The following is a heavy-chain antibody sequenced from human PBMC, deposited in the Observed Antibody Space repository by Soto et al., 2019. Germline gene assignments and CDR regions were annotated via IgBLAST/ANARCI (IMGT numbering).Heavy chain of an antibody. V-gene: IGHV3-13*01. J-gene: IGHJ6*02. CDR3: ARASWGVNGMDV. D-gene: IGHD3-10*01. CDR2: IGTAGDT. CDR1: GFAFSGYG. Sequence: VQLVESGGGVVQPGRSLRLSCVASGFAFSGYGMHWVRQATGKGLEWVSAIGTAGDTYYPGSVKGRFTISRENAKNSLYLQMNSLRAGDTAVYYCARASWGVNGMDVWGQGTTVTVSS.